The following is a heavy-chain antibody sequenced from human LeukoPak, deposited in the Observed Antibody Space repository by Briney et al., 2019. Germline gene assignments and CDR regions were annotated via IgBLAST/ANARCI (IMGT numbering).Heavy chain of an antibody. V-gene: IGHV2-5*01. CDR1: GFSLSTNAVA. Sequence: SGPTLVKPTQTLTLTCTFSGFSLSTNAVAVGWVRQPPGQALEWLTFIYGNDDKRYSPSLASRLTITKDTSKNQVVLTMTDMDYVDTATYYCVHRTTVTSVDHWGQGTLVTVSS. D-gene: IGHD4-17*01. CDR3: VHRTTVTSVDH. CDR2: IYGNDDK. J-gene: IGHJ4*02.